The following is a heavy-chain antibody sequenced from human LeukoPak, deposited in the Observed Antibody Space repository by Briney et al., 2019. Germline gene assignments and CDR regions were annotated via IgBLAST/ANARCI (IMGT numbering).Heavy chain of an antibody. CDR1: GFTFSSYS. Sequence: GGSLRLSCSASGFTFSSYSIDWVRQAPGKGLEWVSFISSGGGSISYADSVKGRFTISRENAKNSLYLQMSSLRAEGTAVYYCGRACSSSTCGSRGGVYAVDIWGQGTMVTVSS. CDR3: GRACSSSTCGSRGGVYAVDI. J-gene: IGHJ3*02. CDR2: ISSGGGSI. V-gene: IGHV3-21*01. D-gene: IGHD2-2*01.